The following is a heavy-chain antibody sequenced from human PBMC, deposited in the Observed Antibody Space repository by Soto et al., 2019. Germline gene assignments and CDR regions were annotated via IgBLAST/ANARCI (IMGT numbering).Heavy chain of an antibody. D-gene: IGHD1-1*01. CDR3: TTDPHSTGTKY. J-gene: IGHJ4*02. CDR1: GFTFSSYA. Sequence: GGSLRLSCAASGFTFSSYAMNWVRQAPGKGLEWVSAVSGGAGSTYYANSVKGRFTISRDNSKNTLYLQMSSLRAEDTAVYYCTTDPHSTGTKYWGQGTLVTVSS. V-gene: IGHV3-23*01. CDR2: VSGGAGST.